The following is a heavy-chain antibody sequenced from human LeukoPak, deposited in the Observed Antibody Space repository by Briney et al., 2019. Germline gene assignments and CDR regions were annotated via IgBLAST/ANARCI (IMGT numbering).Heavy chain of an antibody. CDR3: ARRSGIAVAGAFDY. CDR2: ISGSGDST. V-gene: IGHV3-23*01. J-gene: IGHJ4*02. Sequence: GGSLRLSCAASGFTFSKYAMRWVRQAPGKGLGWVSGISGSGDSTYYADSVKGRFTISRDNSKNTLYLQMNSLRAEDTAVYYCARRSGIAVAGAFDYWGQGTLVTVSS. D-gene: IGHD6-19*01. CDR1: GFTFSKYA.